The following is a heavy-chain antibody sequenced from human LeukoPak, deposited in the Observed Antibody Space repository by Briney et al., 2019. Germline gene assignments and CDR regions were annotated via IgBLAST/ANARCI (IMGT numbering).Heavy chain of an antibody. Sequence: ASMKVSCKASEYTFTSYDINWVRQATGQGLEWVGWMNLNSGNTGYAQKFQGRVTMTRNTSISTAYMELSSLRSEDTAVYYCARGPIGNFDYWGQGTLVTVSS. J-gene: IGHJ4*02. V-gene: IGHV1-8*01. CDR1: EYTFTSYD. CDR3: ARGPIGNFDY. D-gene: IGHD2/OR15-2a*01. CDR2: MNLNSGNT.